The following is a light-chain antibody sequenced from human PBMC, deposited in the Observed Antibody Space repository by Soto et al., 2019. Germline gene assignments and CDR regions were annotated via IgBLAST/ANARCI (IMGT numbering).Light chain of an antibody. J-gene: IGLJ1*01. CDR1: SSDVGGYNY. Sequence: QSVLTQPAFVSGSPGQSITISCTGTSSDVGGYNYVSWYQHPPGKAPKLMISEVSNRPSGVSNRFSGSKSGNTASLIISGLQAEYDADYYCRSSISTSTRVFGTGTKLTVL. CDR3: RSSISTSTRV. V-gene: IGLV2-14*01. CDR2: EVS.